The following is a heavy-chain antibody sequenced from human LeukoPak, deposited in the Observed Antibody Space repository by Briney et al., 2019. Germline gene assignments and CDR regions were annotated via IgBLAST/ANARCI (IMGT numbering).Heavy chain of an antibody. CDR3: ARVLAYCTDSSCPGMDV. CDR2: IDPNYGFA. CDR1: GYTFATYY. J-gene: IGHJ6*02. V-gene: IGHV1-46*01. D-gene: IGHD2-8*02. Sequence: ASVKVSCKAPGYTFATYYLNWVRQAPGRGLEWMGKIDPNYGFAYYAQKFQGRVTMTRDTSTSTVYMEVNSLTSDDTAVYYCARVLAYCTDSSCPGMDVWGQGTTVTVSS.